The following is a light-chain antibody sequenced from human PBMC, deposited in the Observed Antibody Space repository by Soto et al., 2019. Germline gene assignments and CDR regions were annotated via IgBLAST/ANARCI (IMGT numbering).Light chain of an antibody. CDR3: RQYRSSLT. J-gene: IGKJ4*01. CDR2: GAS. CDR1: QSVSSSY. Sequence: EIVLTQSPGTLSLSPGERATLSCRASQSVSSSYLAWYQQKPGQAPRLLIYGASSRATGIPDRFSGSGSGTDFTPIISRLEHEDFAVYYCRQYRSSLTFGGGTKVESK. V-gene: IGKV3-20*01.